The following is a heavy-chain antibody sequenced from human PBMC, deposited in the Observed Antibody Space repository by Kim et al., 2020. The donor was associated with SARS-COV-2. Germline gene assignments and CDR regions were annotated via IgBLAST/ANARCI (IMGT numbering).Heavy chain of an antibody. Sequence: SETLTLTCTVSGGSISSSSYYWGWIRQPPGKGLEWIGSIYYSGSTYYNPSLKSRVTISVDTSKNQFSLKLSSVTAADTAVYYCARPEVGANGSFDYWGQGTLVTVSS. CDR2: IYYSGST. CDR3: ARPEVGANGSFDY. V-gene: IGHV4-39*01. CDR1: GGSISSSSYY. D-gene: IGHD1-26*01. J-gene: IGHJ4*02.